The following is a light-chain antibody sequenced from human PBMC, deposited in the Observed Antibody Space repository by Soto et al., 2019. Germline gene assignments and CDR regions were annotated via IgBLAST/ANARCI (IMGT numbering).Light chain of an antibody. J-gene: IGLJ1*01. CDR3: CSDTSSSSYV. CDR2: EVS. CDR1: SSDVDGFNY. Sequence: QSALTQPASVSGSPGQSITISCTGTSSDVDGFNYVSWYQQHPGKAPKLIIYEVSDRPSGVSIRFSGSKSGSTASLTISGLPDEDEADYYCCSDTSSSSYVFGTGTKLTVL. V-gene: IGLV2-14*01.